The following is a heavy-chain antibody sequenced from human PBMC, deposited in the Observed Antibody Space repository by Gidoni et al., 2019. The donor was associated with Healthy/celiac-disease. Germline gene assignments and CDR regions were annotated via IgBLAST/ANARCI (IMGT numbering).Heavy chain of an antibody. D-gene: IGHD2-15*01. Sequence: QLQLQESGPGLVKPSETLSLTCTVSGGSLSSSSYYWGWIRQPPGKGLEWIGSIYYSGSTYYNPSLKSRVTISVDTSKNQFSLKLSSVTAADTAVYYCARLYCSGGSCHPGDAFDIWGQGTMVTVSS. CDR2: IYYSGST. CDR1: GGSLSSSSYY. CDR3: ARLYCSGGSCHPGDAFDI. J-gene: IGHJ3*02. V-gene: IGHV4-39*01.